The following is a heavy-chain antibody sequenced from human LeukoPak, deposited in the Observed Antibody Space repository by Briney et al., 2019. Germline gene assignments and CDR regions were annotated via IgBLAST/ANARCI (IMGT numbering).Heavy chain of an antibody. V-gene: IGHV1-2*02. CDR3: AREGFTYGRDWFDP. D-gene: IGHD2/OR15-2a*01. CDR1: GGTFSSYA. CDR2: INPNSGGT. J-gene: IGHJ5*02. Sequence: ASVKVSCKASGGTFSSYAISWVRQAPGQGLEWMGWINPNSGGTNYAQKFQGRVTMTRDTSISTAYMELSRLRSDDTAVYYCAREGFTYGRDWFDPWGQGTLVTVSS.